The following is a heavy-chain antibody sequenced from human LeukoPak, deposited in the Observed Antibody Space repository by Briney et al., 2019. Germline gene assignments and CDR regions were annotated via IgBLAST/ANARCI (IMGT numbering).Heavy chain of an antibody. CDR3: AMSSEEGDFDY. J-gene: IGHJ4*02. Sequence: GGSLRLSRAASGFTFSSYWMSWVRQAPGKGLEWVANTKEDGSEKYYVDSVKGRFTISRDNAKNSLYLQMNSLRAEDTAVYYCAMSSEEGDFDYWGQGTLVTVSS. CDR1: GFTFSSYW. V-gene: IGHV3-7*01. D-gene: IGHD3-16*01. CDR2: TKEDGSEK.